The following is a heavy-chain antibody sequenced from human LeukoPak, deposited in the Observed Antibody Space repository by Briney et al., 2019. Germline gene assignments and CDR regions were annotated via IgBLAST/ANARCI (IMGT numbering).Heavy chain of an antibody. D-gene: IGHD6-13*01. CDR3: ARDWGIAAAGTRFDP. J-gene: IGHJ5*02. CDR2: ISAYNGNT. V-gene: IGHV1-18*01. Sequence: GASVKVSCKASGYTFTSYGIGWVRQAPGQGLEWMGWISAYNGNTNYAQKLQGRVTMTTDTSTSTAYMELRSLRSDDTAVYYCARDWGIAAAGTRFDPWGQGTLVTVSS. CDR1: GYTFTSYG.